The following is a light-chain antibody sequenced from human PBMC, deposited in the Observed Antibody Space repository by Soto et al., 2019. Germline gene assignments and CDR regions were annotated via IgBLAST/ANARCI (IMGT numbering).Light chain of an antibody. CDR1: SDDVGRYNL. CDR3: CSYAGPRTYV. CDR2: EGS. V-gene: IGLV2-23*01. Sequence: QSVLTQPASVSGSPGQSITISCTGTSDDVGRYNLVSWYQQHPGKAPKFIIYEGSKRPSGVSNRFSGSKSGNTASLTISGLQAEDEADYYCCSYAGPRTYVFGTGTRSPS. J-gene: IGLJ1*01.